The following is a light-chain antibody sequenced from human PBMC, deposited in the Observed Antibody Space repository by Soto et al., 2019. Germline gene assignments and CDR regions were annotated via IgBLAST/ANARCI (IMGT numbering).Light chain of an antibody. CDR3: QQYNNWPPWT. J-gene: IGKJ1*01. V-gene: IGKV1-5*03. CDR2: KAS. CDR1: QSISSW. Sequence: DIQMTQSPSTLSASVGDRVTINCRASQSISSWLAWYQQKPGKAPKLLIYKASTLKSGVPSRFSGSGSGTEFTLTISSLQSEDFAVYYCQQYNNWPPWTFGQGTKVDI.